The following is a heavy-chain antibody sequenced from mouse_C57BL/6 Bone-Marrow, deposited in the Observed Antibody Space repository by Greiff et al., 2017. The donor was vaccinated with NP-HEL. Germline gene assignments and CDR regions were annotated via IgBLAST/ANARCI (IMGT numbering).Heavy chain of an antibody. J-gene: IGHJ2*01. CDR2: IWRGGST. Sequence: VQLQQSGPGLVQPSPSLSITCTVSGFSLTSYGVHWVRQSPGQGLEWLGVIWRGGSTDYNAAFMSRLSITKDNSKSHIFFKMNSRQADDTAIYYCDKKDYDYNYFDYWGQGTTLTVSA. V-gene: IGHV2-5*01. CDR3: DKKDYDYNYFDY. CDR1: GFSLTSYG. D-gene: IGHD2-4*01.